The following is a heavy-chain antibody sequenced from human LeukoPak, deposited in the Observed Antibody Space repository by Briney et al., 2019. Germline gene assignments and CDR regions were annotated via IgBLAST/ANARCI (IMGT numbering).Heavy chain of an antibody. J-gene: IGHJ4*02. CDR3: ARGGSSGWYGRGFFDY. CDR2: IYYGGSA. Sequence: SETLSLTCAVYGGSFSRYYWSWIRQSPGKGLEWIGNIYYGGSAHYNPSLKGRVTISVDESKNQFSLNLTSVTAADTAIYYCARGGSSGWYGRGFFDYWGQGTLVTVSS. CDR1: GGSFSRYY. D-gene: IGHD6-19*01. V-gene: IGHV4-59*12.